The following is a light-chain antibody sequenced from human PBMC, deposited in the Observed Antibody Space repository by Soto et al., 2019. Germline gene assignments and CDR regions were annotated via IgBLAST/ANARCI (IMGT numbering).Light chain of an antibody. CDR1: QSVSSSY. CDR3: QQNGRSPPWT. V-gene: IGKV3-20*01. J-gene: IGKJ1*01. CDR2: GAS. Sequence: EMVLTQSPVTLSLSPGERATLSCRASQSVSSSYLVWYQQKPGQAPRLLIYGASIRATGIPDRFSGSGSGTDFTLTISRLEPEDFAVYYCQQNGRSPPWTFGQGTKVDI.